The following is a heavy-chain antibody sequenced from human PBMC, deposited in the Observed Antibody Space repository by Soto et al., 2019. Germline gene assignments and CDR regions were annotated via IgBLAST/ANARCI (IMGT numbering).Heavy chain of an antibody. CDR2: ISYDGSNK. Sequence: QVQLVESGGGVVQPGRSLRLSCAASGFTFSSYGMHWVRQAPGKGLEWVAVISYDGSNKYYADSVKGRFTISRDNSKNTLYLQMNSLRAEDTAVYYCAKRGGFGESFWDVLDYWGQGTLVTVS. CDR1: GFTFSSYG. J-gene: IGHJ4*02. CDR3: AKRGGFGESFWDVLDY. V-gene: IGHV3-30*18. D-gene: IGHD3-10*01.